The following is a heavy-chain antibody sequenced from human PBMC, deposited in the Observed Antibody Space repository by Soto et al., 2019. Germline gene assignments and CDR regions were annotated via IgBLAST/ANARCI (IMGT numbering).Heavy chain of an antibody. V-gene: IGHV1-69*06. CDR2: IIPIFGTA. CDR1: GGTFSSYA. J-gene: IGHJ5*02. CDR3: AREGYSGLSNWFDP. D-gene: IGHD5-12*01. Sequence: QVQLVQSGAEVKKPGSSVQVSCKASGGTFSSYAISWVRQAPGQGLEWMGGIIPIFGTANYAQKFQGRVTITADKSPSTAYMELSSLRSEDTAVYYCAREGYSGLSNWFDPWGQGTLVTVSS.